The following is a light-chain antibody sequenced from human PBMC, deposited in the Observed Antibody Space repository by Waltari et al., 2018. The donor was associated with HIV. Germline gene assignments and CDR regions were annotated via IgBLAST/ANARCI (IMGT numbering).Light chain of an antibody. CDR2: DDS. CDR3: QVWDSYSDHRDV. V-gene: IGLV3-21*02. Sequence: SYVLTQPPSVSVAPGQTARITCGGNNIGSKSVHWYQHKPGQAPVLVVYDDSHRPLGIPERCSGSNSGNTATLTISRIEAGDEADYLCQVWDSYSDHRDVFGPGTKVTVL. CDR1: NIGSKS. J-gene: IGLJ1*01.